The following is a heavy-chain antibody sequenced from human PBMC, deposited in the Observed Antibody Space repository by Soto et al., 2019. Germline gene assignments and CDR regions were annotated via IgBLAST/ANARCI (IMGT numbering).Heavy chain of an antibody. J-gene: IGHJ4*02. Sequence: QVQLVQSGAEVKKPGASVKVSCKASGYTFTSYGISWVRQAPGQGLEWMGWISAYNGNTNYAQKLQGRVTMTTDTSTSTAYMELRSLISDDTAVYYCARDSRQVAVAGIPDYFDYWGQGTLVTVSS. CDR3: ARDSRQVAVAGIPDYFDY. CDR1: GYTFTSYG. CDR2: ISAYNGNT. D-gene: IGHD6-19*01. V-gene: IGHV1-18*01.